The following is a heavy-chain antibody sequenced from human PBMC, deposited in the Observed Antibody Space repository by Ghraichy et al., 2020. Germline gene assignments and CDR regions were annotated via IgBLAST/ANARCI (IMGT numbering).Heavy chain of an antibody. D-gene: IGHD2-21*01. CDR1: GLSFSADY. J-gene: IGHJ6*02. CDR3: AKEIPRYSGGGMDV. CDR2: IGDTGPHI. Sequence: GGSLRLSCAASGLSFSADYMIWIRQAPGKGLEWVAYIGDTGPHIQYADSVKGRFTISRDNAKKSLFLQMNSLRVEDTAIYYCAKEIPRYSGGGMDVWGQGTTVTVSS. V-gene: IGHV3-11*01.